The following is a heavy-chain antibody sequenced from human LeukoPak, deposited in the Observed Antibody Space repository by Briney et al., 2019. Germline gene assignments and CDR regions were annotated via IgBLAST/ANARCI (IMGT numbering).Heavy chain of an antibody. D-gene: IGHD6-13*01. Sequence: ASVKVSCKVSGYTLTELSMHWVRQAPGKGLEWMGGFDPEDGETIYAQKFQGRVTMTEDTSTDTAYMELSSLRSEDTAVYYCATASYIAAAGADAFDIWGQGTMVTVSS. CDR3: ATASYIAAAGADAFDI. CDR2: FDPEDGET. V-gene: IGHV1-24*01. CDR1: GYTLTELS. J-gene: IGHJ3*02.